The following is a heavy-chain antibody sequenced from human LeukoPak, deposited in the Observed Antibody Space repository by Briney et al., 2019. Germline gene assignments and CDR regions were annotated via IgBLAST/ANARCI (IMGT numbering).Heavy chain of an antibody. CDR1: GFTFSSYG. J-gene: IGHJ4*02. V-gene: IGHV3-30*02. Sequence: GGSLRLSCAASGFTFSSYGMHWVRQAPGKGLEWVAFIRYDGSNKYYADSVKGRFTTSRDNSKNTLYLQMNSLRAEDTAVYYCAKDPGSESNGPDYWGQGTLVTVSS. CDR2: IRYDGSNK. CDR3: AKDPGSESNGPDY.